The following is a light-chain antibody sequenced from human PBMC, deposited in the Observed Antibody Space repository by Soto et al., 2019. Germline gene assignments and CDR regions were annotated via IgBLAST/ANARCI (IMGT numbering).Light chain of an antibody. CDR2: AVS. CDR1: QSVKTY. CDR3: QQYGSSPMST. V-gene: IGKV1-39*01. Sequence: DIPMTQSPSSLSASVGDRVTISCRASQSVKTYLNWYQQKPGKAPKALIYAVSSLQSGVPSRFSGSGSGTDFTLTVSRLEPEDFAVYYCQQYGSSPMSTFGQGTKLEIK. J-gene: IGKJ2*01.